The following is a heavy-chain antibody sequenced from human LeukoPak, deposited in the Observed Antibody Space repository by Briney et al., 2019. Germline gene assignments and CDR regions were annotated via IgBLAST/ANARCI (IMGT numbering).Heavy chain of an antibody. CDR3: ARDRGKVVYCSGGSCYSTYYYYYMDV. D-gene: IGHD2-15*01. CDR1: GYTFTSYY. V-gene: IGHV1-46*01. CDR2: INPSGGST. Sequence: ASVKVSCKASGYTFTSYYMHWVRQAPGQGLEWMGIINPSGGSTSYAQKFQGRVTMTRDMSTSTVYMELSSLRSDDTAVYYCARDRGKVVYCSGGSCYSTYYYYYMDVWGKGTTVTISS. J-gene: IGHJ6*03.